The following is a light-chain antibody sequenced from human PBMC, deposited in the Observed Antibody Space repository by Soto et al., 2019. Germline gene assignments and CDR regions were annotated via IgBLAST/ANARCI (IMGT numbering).Light chain of an antibody. CDR1: QTIDSN. CDR2: GAY. Sequence: EIVMTQSPGTLYVFTGGCPTLSSRASQTIDSNLDWYQQKPRQAPRLLVYGAYTRATGIPLRFSGSGSGTEFTLTISGLQSDDFAVYYCQHYFKGSPITFGGGTKLDIK. J-gene: IGKJ5*01. CDR3: QHYFKGSPIT. V-gene: IGKV3-15*01.